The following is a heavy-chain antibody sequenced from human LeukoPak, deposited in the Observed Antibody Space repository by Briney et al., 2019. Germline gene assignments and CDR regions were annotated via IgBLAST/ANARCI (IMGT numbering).Heavy chain of an antibody. J-gene: IGHJ5*02. Sequence: SETLSLTCTVSGGSISSGGYYWSWIRQPPGKGLEWIGYIYYSGSTNYNPSLKSRVTISVDKSKNQFSLKLNSVTAADTAVYYCARVTLIVVVAWFDPWGQGTLVIVSS. D-gene: IGHD2-2*01. CDR2: IYYSGST. V-gene: IGHV4-61*08. CDR1: GGSISSGGYY. CDR3: ARVTLIVVVAWFDP.